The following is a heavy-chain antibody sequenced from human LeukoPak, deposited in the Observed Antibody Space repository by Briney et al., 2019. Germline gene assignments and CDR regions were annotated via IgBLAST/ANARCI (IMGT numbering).Heavy chain of an antibody. CDR1: GFTFSNYW. Sequence: GGSLRLSCAASGFTFSNYWMSWVRQAPGKGLEWVAKIKQDGSERYYVDSVNGRFTISRENAKNSLYLQMNTLRAEDTAVYYCASLYGSGSYYTIDDYWGQGTLVTVSS. D-gene: IGHD3-10*01. J-gene: IGHJ4*02. CDR3: ASLYGSGSYYTIDDY. V-gene: IGHV3-7*02. CDR2: IKQDGSER.